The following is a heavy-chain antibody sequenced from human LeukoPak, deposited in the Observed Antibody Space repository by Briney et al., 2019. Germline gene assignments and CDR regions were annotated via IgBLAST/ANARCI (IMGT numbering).Heavy chain of an antibody. CDR3: ALIEMASYNFDY. J-gene: IGHJ4*02. CDR1: GYTFTNYD. V-gene: IGHV1-46*01. CDR2: INPSGGST. Sequence: ASVKVSCKASGYTFTNYDINWVRQAPGQGLEWMGIINPSGGSTGYAQKFQGRVTMTRDTSTSTVYMELSSLRSEDTAVYYCALIEMASYNFDYWGQGTLVTVSS. D-gene: IGHD5-24*01.